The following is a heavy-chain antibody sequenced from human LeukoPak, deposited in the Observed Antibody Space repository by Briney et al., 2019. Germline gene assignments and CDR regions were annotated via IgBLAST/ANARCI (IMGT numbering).Heavy chain of an antibody. V-gene: IGHV3-33*08. CDR3: ARDLGCSGGTCYSSYYGMDV. CDR2: IWHDGSNE. Sequence: SGGSLRLSCAASGFTFSHYAMHWVRQAPGKGLEWVAVIWHDGSNEYYADFVKGRFTISRDISKNTLYLQMNTLRAEDTALYFCARDLGCSGGTCYSSYYGMDVWGQGTTVTVSS. J-gene: IGHJ6*01. D-gene: IGHD2-15*01. CDR1: GFTFSHYA.